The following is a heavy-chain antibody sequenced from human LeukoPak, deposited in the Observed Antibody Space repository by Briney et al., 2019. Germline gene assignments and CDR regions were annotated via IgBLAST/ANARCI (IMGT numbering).Heavy chain of an antibody. V-gene: IGHV4-59*12. CDR3: ARDRGKYRGGDNDWYFDL. CDR1: GDSISSYY. CDR2: IYYSGST. Sequence: SETLSLTCTVSGDSISSYYWSWIRQPPGKGLEWIGYIYYSGSTNYNPSLKSRVTISVDTSKSDVSMNLSSLPDADTAVCYCARDRGKYRGGDNDWYFDLWGRGTLVTVSS. D-gene: IGHD1-26*01. J-gene: IGHJ2*01.